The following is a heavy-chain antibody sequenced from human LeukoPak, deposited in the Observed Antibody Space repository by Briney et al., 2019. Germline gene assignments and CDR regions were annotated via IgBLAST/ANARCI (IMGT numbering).Heavy chain of an antibody. J-gene: IGHJ5*02. Sequence: SETLPLTCTVSGGSISSYYWSWIRQPAGKGLEWIGRIYTSGSTNYNPSLKSRVTISVDTSKNQFSLKLSSVTAADTAVYYCARRRITMVRGVLKRVNWFDPWGQGTLVTVSS. CDR3: ARRRITMVRGVLKRVNWFDP. D-gene: IGHD3-10*01. V-gene: IGHV4-4*07. CDR2: IYTSGST. CDR1: GGSISSYY.